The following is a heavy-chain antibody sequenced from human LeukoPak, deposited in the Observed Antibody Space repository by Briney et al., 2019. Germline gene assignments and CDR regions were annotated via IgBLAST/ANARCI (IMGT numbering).Heavy chain of an antibody. CDR1: GYTFTSYG. V-gene: IGHV1-69*13. CDR3: ARRWNYGAFDI. Sequence: ASVKVSCKASGYTFTSYGISWVRQAPGQGLEWMGGIIPIFGTANYAQKFQGRVTITADESTSTAYMELSSLRSEDTAVYYCARRWNYGAFDIWGQGTMVTVSS. CDR2: IIPIFGTA. J-gene: IGHJ3*02. D-gene: IGHD1-7*01.